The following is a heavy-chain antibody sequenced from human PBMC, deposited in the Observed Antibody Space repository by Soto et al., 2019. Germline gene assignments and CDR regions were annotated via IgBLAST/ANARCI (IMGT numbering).Heavy chain of an antibody. CDR1: GYTLTELS. J-gene: IGHJ6*02. V-gene: IGHV1-24*01. Sequence: QVQLVQSGAEVKKPGASVKVSCKVSGYTLTELSMHWVRQAPGKGLEWMGGFDPEDGETIYAQKFQGRVTMTEDTSTDTAYMELSSLRSEDTTVYYCATVPGRRQLLYYYYYGMDVWGQGTTVTVSS. CDR2: FDPEDGET. D-gene: IGHD2-2*01. CDR3: ATVPGRRQLLYYYYYGMDV.